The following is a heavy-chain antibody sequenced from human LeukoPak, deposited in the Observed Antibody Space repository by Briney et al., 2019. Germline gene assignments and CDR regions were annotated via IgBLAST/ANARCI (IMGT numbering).Heavy chain of an antibody. Sequence: ASVKGSCKASGYTFTSYAMNLVRQAPGQGLEWMGWINTNTGNPTYAQGFTGRFVFSLDTSVSTAYLQMNSLRAEDTAVYYCANGPPAYYYDSSGYPYNYWGQGTLVTVSS. CDR3: ANGPPAYYYDSSGYPYNY. CDR2: INTNTGNP. CDR1: GYTFTSYA. J-gene: IGHJ4*02. V-gene: IGHV7-4-1*02. D-gene: IGHD3-22*01.